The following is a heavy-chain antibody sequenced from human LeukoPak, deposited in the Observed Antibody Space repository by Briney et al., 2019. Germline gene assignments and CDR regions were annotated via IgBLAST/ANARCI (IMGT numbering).Heavy chain of an antibody. Sequence: GGSLRPSCPPSGFTFSKYAMTWVRPAPGKGLEWVSGISVSGGSTNYAGSVKGRFTISRDNSKNTLYLQMNSLRAEDTAVYYCAKSNYFDSGGYYFFDYWGQGTRVSVSS. V-gene: IGHV3-23*01. CDR3: AKSNYFDSGGYYFFDY. CDR1: GFTFSKYA. J-gene: IGHJ4*02. D-gene: IGHD3-22*01. CDR2: ISVSGGST.